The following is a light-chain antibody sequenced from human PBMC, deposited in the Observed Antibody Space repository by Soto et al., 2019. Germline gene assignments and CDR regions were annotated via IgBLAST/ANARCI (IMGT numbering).Light chain of an antibody. J-gene: IGKJ1*01. CDR1: QSVTNSY. Sequence: EIVLTQSPATLSLSPGERATLSCRASQSVTNSYLAWYQQKPGQAPRLLIFGASTRAAGIPARFSGSGSGTEFTLTISSLQSEDFAVYYCQQYYSYPRTFGQGTKVDIK. V-gene: IGKV3D-7*01. CDR2: GAS. CDR3: QQYYSYPRT.